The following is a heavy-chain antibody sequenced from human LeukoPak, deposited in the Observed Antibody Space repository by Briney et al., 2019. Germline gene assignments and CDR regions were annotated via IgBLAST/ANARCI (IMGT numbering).Heavy chain of an antibody. J-gene: IGHJ4*02. Sequence: AAVNVSCKASGYMFSTYGISWVRQAPGQGLEWMGWISAYNDNTSFAQKFQGRVTMTTDTSTSTVYMELRSLRSDDTAVYYCARNPLWGATVGYYFDYWGQGTLVTVSS. V-gene: IGHV1-18*01. CDR1: GYMFSTYG. D-gene: IGHD3-16*01. CDR2: ISAYNDNT. CDR3: ARNPLWGATVGYYFDY.